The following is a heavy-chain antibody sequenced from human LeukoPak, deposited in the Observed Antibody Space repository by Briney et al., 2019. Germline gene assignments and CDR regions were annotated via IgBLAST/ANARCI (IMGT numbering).Heavy chain of an antibody. V-gene: IGHV1-24*01. Sequence: ASVKVSCKVSGYTLTELSMHWVRQAPGKGLEWMGGFDPEDGETIYAQKFQGRVTMTEDTSTDTAYMELSSLRSEDTAVYYCATTPYDSSGYGFDYWGQGTLVTVSS. D-gene: IGHD3-22*01. J-gene: IGHJ4*02. CDR2: FDPEDGET. CDR3: ATTPYDSSGYGFDY. CDR1: GYTLTELS.